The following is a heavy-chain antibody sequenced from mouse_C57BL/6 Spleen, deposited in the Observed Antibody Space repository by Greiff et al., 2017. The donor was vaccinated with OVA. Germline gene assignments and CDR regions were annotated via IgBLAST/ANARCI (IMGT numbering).Heavy chain of an antibody. CDR1: GFTFSSYA. CDR2: ISAGGSYT. J-gene: IGHJ3*01. D-gene: IGHD1-1*01. CDR3: ARGEVYDYGRGFAY. V-gene: IGHV5-4*01. Sequence: DVLLVEPGGGLVKPGGSLKLSCAASGFTFSSYAMYWVRQTPGKRLEWVATISAGGSYTYYPDNVKGRFTLSRDNAKNNRYLQMRHRKSEDTGMDYCARGEVYDYGRGFAYWGQGTLVTVSA.